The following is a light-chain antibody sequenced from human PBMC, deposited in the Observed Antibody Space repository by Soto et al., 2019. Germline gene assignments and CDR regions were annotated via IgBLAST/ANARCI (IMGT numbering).Light chain of an antibody. CDR3: QQYGTSPLT. CDR1: QTVTSSY. J-gene: IGKJ4*01. CDR2: VAS. V-gene: IGKV3-20*01. Sequence: EIVLTQSPGTLSLSPGERATLFCRASQTVTSSYLAWYQQKPGQAPRLLISVASSRATGIPDRFSGSGSGTDFTLTISRLEPEDFAVYYCQQYGTSPLTFGGGTRWIS.